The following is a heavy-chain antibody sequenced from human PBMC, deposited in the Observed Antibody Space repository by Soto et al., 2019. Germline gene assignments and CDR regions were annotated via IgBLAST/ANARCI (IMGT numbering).Heavy chain of an antibody. Sequence: SETLSLTCTVSGGSINDNQYYWGWIRQAPGKGPEWIGSIYYSGTTHNSPSLQSGVTLSVDTSRNQFSLKQSYVNAADTAVYYCARRYDYVWGSFRHFDHWGQGILVTVSS. CDR1: GGSINDNQYY. CDR2: IYYSGTT. J-gene: IGHJ4*02. CDR3: ARRYDYVWGSFRHFDH. D-gene: IGHD3-16*02. V-gene: IGHV4-39*01.